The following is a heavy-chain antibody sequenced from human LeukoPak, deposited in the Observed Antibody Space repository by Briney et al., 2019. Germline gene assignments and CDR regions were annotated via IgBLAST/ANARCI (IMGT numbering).Heavy chain of an antibody. CDR1: GDSISSYY. J-gene: IGHJ4*02. CDR2: IYHDGST. Sequence: SETLSLTCTVSGDSISSYYWSWIRQPPGKGLEWIGYIYHDGSTYYNPSLQSRVTMSIDRSKNQFSLKVTSVAAADTAVYYCARDLGIGEDSWGQGILVTVSS. CDR3: ARDLGIGEDS. V-gene: IGHV4-59*12. D-gene: IGHD6-13*01.